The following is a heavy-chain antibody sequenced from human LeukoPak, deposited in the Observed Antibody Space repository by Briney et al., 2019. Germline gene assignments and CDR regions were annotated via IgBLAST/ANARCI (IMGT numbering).Heavy chain of an antibody. J-gene: IGHJ5*02. V-gene: IGHV4-59*08. CDR1: GGSISSYY. CDR3: ARHAGEMQWLVSSWFDP. CDR2: IYYSGST. Sequence: PSETLSLTCTVSGGSISSYYWSWIRQPPGKGLEWIGYIYYSGSTNYNPSLKRRVTISVDTSKNQFSLKLSSVTAADTAVYYCARHAGEMQWLVSSWFDPWGQGTLVTVSS. D-gene: IGHD6-19*01.